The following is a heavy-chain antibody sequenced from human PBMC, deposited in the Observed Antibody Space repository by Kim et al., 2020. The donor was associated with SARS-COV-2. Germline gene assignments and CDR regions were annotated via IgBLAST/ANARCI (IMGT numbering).Heavy chain of an antibody. CDR3: VRDMGIAVAGTDAFDI. Sequence: GGSLRLSCAASGFTFSSYCMHWVRQAPGKGLVWVSRINSDGSSTSYADSVKGRFTISRDNAKNTLYLQMNSLRAEDTAVYYCVRDMGIAVAGTDAFDIWGQGTMVTVSS. CDR2: INSDGSST. CDR1: GFTFSSYC. D-gene: IGHD6-19*01. J-gene: IGHJ3*02. V-gene: IGHV3-74*01.